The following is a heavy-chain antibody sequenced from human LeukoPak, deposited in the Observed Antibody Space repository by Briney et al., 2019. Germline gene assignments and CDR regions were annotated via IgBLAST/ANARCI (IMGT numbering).Heavy chain of an antibody. CDR3: ARAGVVGKQLGYFDY. J-gene: IGHJ4*02. CDR2: INPSGGST. V-gene: IGHV1-46*01. Sequence: ASVKVSCKASGYTFTSYYMHWVRQAPGQGLEWMGIINPSGGSTSYAQKFQGRVTMTRDTSTSTVYMELSSLRSEDTAVYYCARAGVVGKQLGYFDYWGQGTLVTVSS. D-gene: IGHD6-13*01. CDR1: GYTFTSYY.